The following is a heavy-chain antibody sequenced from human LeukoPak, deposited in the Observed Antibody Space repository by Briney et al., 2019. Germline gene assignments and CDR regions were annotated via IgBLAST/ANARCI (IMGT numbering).Heavy chain of an antibody. CDR3: ARSYDSSGYYYSDYFDY. V-gene: IGHV3-21*01. CDR1: GFTFSSYS. CDR2: IGSSSSYI. D-gene: IGHD3-22*01. Sequence: PGGSLRLSCAASGFTFSSYSMNWVRQAPGKGLEWVSSIGSSSSYIYYADSVKGRFTISRDNAKNSLYLQMNSLRAEDTAVYYCARSYDSSGYYYSDYFDYWGQGTLVTVSS. J-gene: IGHJ4*02.